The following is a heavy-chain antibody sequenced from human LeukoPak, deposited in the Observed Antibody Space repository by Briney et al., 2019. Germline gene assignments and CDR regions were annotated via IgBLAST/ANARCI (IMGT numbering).Heavy chain of an antibody. CDR1: GFTFSGSA. Sequence: GGSLRLSCAASGFTFSGSAMHWVRQASGKGLEWVGRIRSKANSYATAYAASVKGRFTISRDDSKNSLYLQMNSLKTEDTAVYYCAREKDGGYVSPFDYWGQGTLVTVSS. V-gene: IGHV3-73*01. CDR3: AREKDGGYVSPFDY. D-gene: IGHD5-12*01. CDR2: IRSKANSYAT. J-gene: IGHJ4*02.